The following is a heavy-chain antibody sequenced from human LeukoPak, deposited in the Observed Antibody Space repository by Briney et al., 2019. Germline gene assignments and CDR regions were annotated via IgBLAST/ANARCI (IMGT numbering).Heavy chain of an antibody. CDR3: ARSPWSGYSYYFDY. J-gene: IGHJ4*02. Sequence: GGSLRLSCAASGFTFSSYWMSWVRQAPGKGLEWVANIKQDGSEKYYVDSVKGRFTISRDNAKNSLYLQMNSLRAEDTAVYYCARSPWSGYSYYFDYWGQGTLVTVSS. D-gene: IGHD3-3*01. CDR1: GFTFSSYW. CDR2: IKQDGSEK. V-gene: IGHV3-7*01.